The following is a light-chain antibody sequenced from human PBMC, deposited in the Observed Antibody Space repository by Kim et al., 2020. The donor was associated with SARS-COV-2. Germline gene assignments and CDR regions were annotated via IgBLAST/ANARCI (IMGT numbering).Light chain of an antibody. J-gene: IGKJ4*01. Sequence: EIVMTQSPATLSVSPGERATLSCRASQSVSSKLVWYQQKPGQAPRLLIYGASTRATGIPARFSGSGSATEFTLTISSLQSEDFAVYYCRQFDTWPLTFGGGTKVDIK. V-gene: IGKV3-15*01. CDR1: QSVSSK. CDR2: GAS. CDR3: RQFDTWPLT.